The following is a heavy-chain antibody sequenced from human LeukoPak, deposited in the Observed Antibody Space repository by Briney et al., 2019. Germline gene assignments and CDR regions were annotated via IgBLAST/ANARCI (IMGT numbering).Heavy chain of an antibody. J-gene: IGHJ4*02. D-gene: IGHD1-26*01. CDR3: ARDPIPQVGATIDFDY. V-gene: IGHV3-66*01. CDR2: IYSGGST. Sequence: GGSLRLSCAASGFTVSSNYMSWVRQAPGKGLEWVSVIYSGGSTYYADSVKGRFTISRDNSKNTLYLQMNSLRAEDTAVYYCARDPIPQVGATIDFDYWGQGTLVTVSS. CDR1: GFTVSSNY.